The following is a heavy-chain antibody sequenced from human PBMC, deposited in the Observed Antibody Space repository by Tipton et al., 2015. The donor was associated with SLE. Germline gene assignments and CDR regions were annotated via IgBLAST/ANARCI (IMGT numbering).Heavy chain of an antibody. J-gene: IGHJ4*02. CDR1: GGSISSGGYS. Sequence: LSLTCAVSGGSISSGGYSWSWIRQPPGKGLEWIGYIYHSGSTYYNPSLKSRVTISVDRSKNQFSLKLSSVTAADTAVYYCARGPSDGLRDYWGQGTLVTVSS. V-gene: IGHV4-30-2*01. CDR2: IYHSGST. CDR3: ARGPSDGLRDY. D-gene: IGHD4-17*01.